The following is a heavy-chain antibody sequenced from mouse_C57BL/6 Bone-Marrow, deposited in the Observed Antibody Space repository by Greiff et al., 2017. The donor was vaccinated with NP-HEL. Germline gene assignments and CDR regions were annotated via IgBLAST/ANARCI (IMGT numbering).Heavy chain of an antibody. CDR3: TAYYSNY. CDR2: IRLKSDNYET. Sequence: EVMLVESGGGLVQPGGSMKLSCVASGFTFSNYWMNWVRQSPEKGLEWVAQIRLKSDNYETHYAESVKGRFTISRDDSKSSVYLQMNNVRAEDTGIYYCTAYYSNYGGQGTTRTVSS. CDR1: GFTFSNYW. D-gene: IGHD2-5*01. J-gene: IGHJ2*01. V-gene: IGHV6-3*01.